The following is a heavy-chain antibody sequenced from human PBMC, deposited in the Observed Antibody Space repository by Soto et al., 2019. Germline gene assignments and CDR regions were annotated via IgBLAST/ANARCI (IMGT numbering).Heavy chain of an antibody. D-gene: IGHD4-4*01. J-gene: IGHJ5*02. Sequence: SETLSLTCTVSGGSISSGGYYWSWIRQHPGKGLEWIGYIYYSGSTYYNPSLKSRVTISVDTSKNQSSLKLSSVTAADTAVYYCARVGRGVTTVTTSVYNWFDPWGQGTLVTVSS. V-gene: IGHV4-31*03. CDR1: GGSISSGGYY. CDR2: IYYSGST. CDR3: ARVGRGVTTVTTSVYNWFDP.